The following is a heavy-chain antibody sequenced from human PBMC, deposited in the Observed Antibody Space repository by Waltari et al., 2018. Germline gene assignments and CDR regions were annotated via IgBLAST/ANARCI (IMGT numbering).Heavy chain of an antibody. J-gene: IGHJ5*02. CDR1: GFTFSSYG. Sequence: QVQLVESGGGVVQPGGSLRLSCAASGFTFSSYGMHWVRQAPGKGLEWGAFIRYDGSNKYYADSVKGRFTISRDNSKNTLYLQMNSLRAEDTAVYYCAKNDYDSSGYPPWGQGTLVTVSS. V-gene: IGHV3-30*02. D-gene: IGHD3-22*01. CDR3: AKNDYDSSGYPP. CDR2: IRYDGSNK.